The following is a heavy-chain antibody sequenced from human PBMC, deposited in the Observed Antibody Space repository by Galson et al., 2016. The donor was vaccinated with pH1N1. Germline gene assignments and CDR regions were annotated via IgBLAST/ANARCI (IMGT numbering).Heavy chain of an antibody. Sequence: PALVKPTQTLTLTCTFSGFSLSTSGMCVSWIRQPPGKALEWLALIGWDDDKYYSTSLKTRLTISKDTSKNQVVLTMTNMDTVDTATYYCARLDYGDYPGYFEYWGQGTLVTVSS. J-gene: IGHJ4*02. CDR3: ARLDYGDYPGYFEY. D-gene: IGHD4-17*01. V-gene: IGHV2-70*01. CDR2: IGWDDDK. CDR1: GFSLSTSGMC.